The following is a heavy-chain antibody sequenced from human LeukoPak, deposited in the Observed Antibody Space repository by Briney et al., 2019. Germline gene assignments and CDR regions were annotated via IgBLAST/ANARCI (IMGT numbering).Heavy chain of an antibody. Sequence: GGSLRLSCAASGFTFSSYGMHWVRQAPGKGLEWVAFIRYDGSNYYYTNSVKGRFTISRDNSKNTLYLQMNTLRAEDTAVYYCAKESPPPPPGNTPFDAFDMWGQGTMVTVSS. CDR2: IRYDGSNY. V-gene: IGHV3-30*02. CDR1: GFTFSSYG. J-gene: IGHJ3*02. D-gene: IGHD2-15*01. CDR3: AKESPPPPPGNTPFDAFDM.